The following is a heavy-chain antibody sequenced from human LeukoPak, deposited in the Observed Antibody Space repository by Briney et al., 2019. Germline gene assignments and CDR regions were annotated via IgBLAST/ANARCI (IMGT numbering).Heavy chain of an antibody. CDR3: AGSSSDSDS. Sequence: SETLSLTCTVSGGSISSYYWSWIRQPPGKGLEWIGYIYYSGSTNYNPSLKSRVTISVDTSKNQFSLKLSSVTAADTAVYYCAGSSSDSDSWGQGTLVTVSS. CDR1: GGSISSYY. D-gene: IGHD2-15*01. V-gene: IGHV4-59*01. J-gene: IGHJ4*02. CDR2: IYYSGST.